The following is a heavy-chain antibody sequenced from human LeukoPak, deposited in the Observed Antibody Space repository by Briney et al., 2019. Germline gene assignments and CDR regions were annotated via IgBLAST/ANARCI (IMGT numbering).Heavy chain of an antibody. CDR1: GYTLTELS. D-gene: IGHD3-22*01. CDR3: ATRTYYDSSGPPDY. J-gene: IGHJ4*02. V-gene: IGHV1-24*01. Sequence: AASVKVSFKVSGYTLTELSMHWVRQAPGKGLEWMGGFDPEGGETIYAQKFQGRVTMTEDTSTDTAYMELSSLRSEDTAVYYCATRTYYDSSGPPDYWGQGTLVTVSS. CDR2: FDPEGGET.